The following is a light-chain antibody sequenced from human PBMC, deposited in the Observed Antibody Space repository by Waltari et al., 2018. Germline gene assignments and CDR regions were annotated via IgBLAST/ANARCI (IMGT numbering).Light chain of an antibody. Sequence: EIVLTQSPGTLSLSPGERATLSCRASQSVRKYLAWYQQKPGQAPRLLIYETPIRATGIPDRFSGSGFGTDFSLTISSLDPEDFAVYFCQKYDRLPATFGQGTRVEIK. CDR1: QSVRKY. CDR2: ETP. CDR3: QKYDRLPAT. V-gene: IGKV3-20*01. J-gene: IGKJ1*01.